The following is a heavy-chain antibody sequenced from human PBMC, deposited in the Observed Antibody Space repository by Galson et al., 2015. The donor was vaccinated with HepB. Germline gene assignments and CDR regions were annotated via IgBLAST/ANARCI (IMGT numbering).Heavy chain of an antibody. D-gene: IGHD5-24*01. V-gene: IGHV1-69*02. Sequence: SVKVSCKASGGTFSSYTISWVRQAPGQGLEWMGRIIPILGIANYAQKFQGRVTITADKSTSTAYMELSSLRSEDTAVYYCARVGRDGYNYQIDPWGQGTLATVSS. CDR1: GGTFSSYT. J-gene: IGHJ5*02. CDR2: IIPILGIA. CDR3: ARVGRDGYNYQIDP.